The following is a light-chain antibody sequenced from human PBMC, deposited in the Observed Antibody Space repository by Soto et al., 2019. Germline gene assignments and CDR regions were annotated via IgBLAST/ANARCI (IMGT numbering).Light chain of an antibody. V-gene: IGKV3-11*01. CDR2: DTS. CDR1: QTVANY. CDR3: QQRSTWPIT. J-gene: IGKJ5*01. Sequence: EIVLTQSTATLSLSPGESATLSCRASQTVANYLAWYQQKPGQAPRLLIYDTSNRATGIPARFSGSGSGTDFTLTISSLEPEDFAVYYCQQRSTWPITFGQGTRLEIK.